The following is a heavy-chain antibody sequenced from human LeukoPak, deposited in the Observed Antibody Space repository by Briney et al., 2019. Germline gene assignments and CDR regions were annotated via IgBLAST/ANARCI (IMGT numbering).Heavy chain of an antibody. CDR3: ARDDSSGPQVY. CDR1: GYTFTSYY. V-gene: IGHV1-46*01. J-gene: IGHJ4*02. D-gene: IGHD3-22*01. CDR2: INPSGGRT. Sequence: ASVKVSCTASGYTFTSYYMHWVRQGPGHGLEWMGIINPSGGRTTDAQKSQGRVTMTSDTSTSTVYLELSSLISEDPAVYYCARDDSSGPQVYWGQGTLVIVSS.